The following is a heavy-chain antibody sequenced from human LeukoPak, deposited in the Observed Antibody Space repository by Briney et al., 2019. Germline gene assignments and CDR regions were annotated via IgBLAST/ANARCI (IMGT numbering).Heavy chain of an antibody. V-gene: IGHV3-33*01. J-gene: IGHJ6*02. CDR1: GFTFSSYG. CDR3: ARALLGYYYYGMDV. CDR2: IWYDGSNK. Sequence: GGSLRLSCAASGFTFSSYGMHWVRQAPGKGLEWVAVIWYDGSNKYYADSVKGRFTISRDNSKNTLCLQMNSLRAEDTAVYYCARALLGYYYYGMDVWGQGTTVTVSS.